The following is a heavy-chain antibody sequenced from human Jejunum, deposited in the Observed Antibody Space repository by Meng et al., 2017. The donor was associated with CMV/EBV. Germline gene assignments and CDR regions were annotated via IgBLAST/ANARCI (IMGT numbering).Heavy chain of an antibody. J-gene: IGHJ6*02. CDR2: IRQDGSET. CDR3: ARINDYGGAHYGMDV. CDR1: IFNKCW. Sequence: IFNKCWMSWVRQAPGKGLEWVANIRQDGSETYYVEYVKGRFTISRDNAKKSLYLQMTSLRAEDTALYYCARINDYGGAHYGMDVWGQGTTVTVSS. V-gene: IGHV3-7*01. D-gene: IGHD4/OR15-4a*01.